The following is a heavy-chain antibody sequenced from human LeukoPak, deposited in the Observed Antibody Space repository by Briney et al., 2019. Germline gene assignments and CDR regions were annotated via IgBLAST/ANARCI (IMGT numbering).Heavy chain of an antibody. CDR1: GFTFSSYA. D-gene: IGHD3-9*01. CDR2: ISGSGGST. CDR3: AKAYDILTGYYFVGE. V-gene: IGHV3-23*01. J-gene: IGHJ4*02. Sequence: GGSLRLSCAASGFTFSSYAMSWVRQAPGKGLEWVSAISGSGGSTYYADSVKGRFTISRDNSKNTLCLQMNSLRAEDTAVYYCAKAYDILTGYYFVGEWGQGTLVTVSS.